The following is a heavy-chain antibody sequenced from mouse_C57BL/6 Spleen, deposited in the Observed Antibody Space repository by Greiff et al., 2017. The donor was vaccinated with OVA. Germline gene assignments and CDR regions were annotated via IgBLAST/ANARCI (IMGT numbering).Heavy chain of an antibody. CDR2: IDPSDSYT. CDR3: ARGNAMDY. CDR1: GYTFTSYW. J-gene: IGHJ4*01. V-gene: IGHV1-50*01. Sequence: QVQLQQPGAELVKPGASVKLSCKASGYTFTSYWMQWVKQRPGQGLEWIGEIDPSDSYTNYNQKFKGKATLTVDTSSSTAYMQLSSLTSEDSAVSYCARGNAMDYWGQGTSVTVSS.